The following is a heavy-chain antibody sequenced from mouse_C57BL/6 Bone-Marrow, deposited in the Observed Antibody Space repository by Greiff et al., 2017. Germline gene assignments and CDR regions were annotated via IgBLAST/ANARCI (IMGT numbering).Heavy chain of an antibody. Sequence: QVQLKQSGAELVKPGASVKISCKASGYAFSSYWMNWVKQRPGKGLEWIGQIYPGDGDTNYNGKFKGKATLTADKSSSTAYMQLSSLTSEDSAVYFCARLDYYGPWFAYWGQGTLVTVSA. V-gene: IGHV1-80*01. D-gene: IGHD1-1*01. CDR1: GYAFSSYW. J-gene: IGHJ3*01. CDR2: IYPGDGDT. CDR3: ARLDYYGPWFAY.